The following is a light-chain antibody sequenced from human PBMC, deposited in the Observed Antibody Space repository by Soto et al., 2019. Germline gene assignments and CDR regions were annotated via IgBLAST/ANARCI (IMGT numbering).Light chain of an antibody. V-gene: IGLV4-69*01. Sequence: QSVLTQSPSASASLGASVNLTCILSSGHSTYAIAWHQQQPEKGPRYLMNLKSDGSHRKGDGIPDRFSGSSSGPERYLTISSLQSEDEADYYCQTWGTGIVVFGGGTKLTVL. CDR1: SGHSTYA. J-gene: IGLJ2*01. CDR2: LKSDGSH. CDR3: QTWGTGIVV.